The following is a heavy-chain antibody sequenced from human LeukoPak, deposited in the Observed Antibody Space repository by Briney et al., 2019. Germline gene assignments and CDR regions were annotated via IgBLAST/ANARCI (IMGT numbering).Heavy chain of an antibody. J-gene: IGHJ6*03. V-gene: IGHV7-4-1*02. CDR1: GYTFTGYY. Sequence: ASVKVSCKASGYTFTGYYMHWVRQAPGQGLEWMGWINPNSGNPTYAQGFTGRFVFSLDTSVSTAYLQISSLKAEDTAVYYCARGGSYCSGGSCYSYYYYYMDVWGKGTTVTVSS. D-gene: IGHD2-15*01. CDR2: INPNSGNP. CDR3: ARGGSYCSGGSCYSYYYYYMDV.